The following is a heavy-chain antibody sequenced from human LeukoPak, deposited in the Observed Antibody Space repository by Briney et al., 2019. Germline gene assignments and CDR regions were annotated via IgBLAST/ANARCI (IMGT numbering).Heavy chain of an antibody. Sequence: PGGSLRLSCAASGFTFSSYSMNWVRQAPGKGLEWVSSISSSSSYIYYADSVKGRFTISRDNSKNTLYLQMNSLRAEDTAVYYCAKLLLWFGIGAFDIWGQGTMVTVSS. V-gene: IGHV3-21*01. CDR2: ISSSSSYI. J-gene: IGHJ3*02. CDR1: GFTFSSYS. D-gene: IGHD3-10*01. CDR3: AKLLLWFGIGAFDI.